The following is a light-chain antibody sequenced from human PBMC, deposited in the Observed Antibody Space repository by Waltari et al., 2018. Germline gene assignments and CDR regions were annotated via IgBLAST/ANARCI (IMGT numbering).Light chain of an antibody. CDR2: EVH. Sequence: QSALTQPASVSGSPGQSITISCPGTSDDVGGYNLVSWYQQSSGKAPKLIIYEVHQLPSGVSSRFSASRSGNTASLTISGLQSEDEANYYCCSYAGTTSWVFGGGTKVTVL. CDR3: CSYAGTTSWV. CDR1: SDDVGGYNL. J-gene: IGLJ3*02. V-gene: IGLV2-23*02.